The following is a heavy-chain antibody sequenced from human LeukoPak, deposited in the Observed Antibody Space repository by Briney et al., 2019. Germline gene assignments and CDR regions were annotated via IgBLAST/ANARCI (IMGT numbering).Heavy chain of an antibody. V-gene: IGHV1-69*05. CDR2: IIPTFGTA. J-gene: IGHJ5*02. CDR1: GGTFSSYA. CDR3: ARMGRGGSSSARWFDP. Sequence: ASVKVSCKASGGTFSSYAISWVRQAPGQGLEWMGGIIPTFGTANYAQKFQGRVTITTDESTSTAYMELSSLRSEDTAVYYCARMGRGGSSSARWFDPWGQGTLVTVSS. D-gene: IGHD6-6*01.